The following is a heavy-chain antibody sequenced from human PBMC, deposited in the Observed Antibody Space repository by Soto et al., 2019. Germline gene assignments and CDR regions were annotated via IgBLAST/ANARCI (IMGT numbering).Heavy chain of an antibody. V-gene: IGHV1-2*02. CDR1: GYTFTGYY. Sequence: QVQLVQSGAEVKKPGASVKVSCKASGYTFTGYYMHWVRQAPGQGLEWMGWINPNSGGTNYAQKLQGRVTMTTDTSTSTAYMELRSLRSDDTAVYYCATTTGQYYYDSSGTFDYWGQGTLVTVSS. J-gene: IGHJ4*02. CDR3: ATTTGQYYYDSSGTFDY. D-gene: IGHD3-22*01. CDR2: INPNSGGT.